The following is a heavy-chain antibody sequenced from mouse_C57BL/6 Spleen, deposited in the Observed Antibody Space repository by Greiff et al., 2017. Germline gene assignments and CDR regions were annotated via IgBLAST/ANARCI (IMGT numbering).Heavy chain of an antibody. CDR2: IYPRSGNT. V-gene: IGHV1-81*01. J-gene: IGHJ4*01. CDR1: GYTFTSYG. D-gene: IGHD2-4*01. CDR3: ARKKDYDYDYAMDY. Sequence: VKLMESGAELARPGASVKLSCKASGYTFTSYGISWVKQRTGQGLEWIGEIYPRSGNTYYNEKFKGKATLTADKSSSTAYMELRSLTSEDSAVYFCARKKDYDYDYAMDYWGQGTSVTVSS.